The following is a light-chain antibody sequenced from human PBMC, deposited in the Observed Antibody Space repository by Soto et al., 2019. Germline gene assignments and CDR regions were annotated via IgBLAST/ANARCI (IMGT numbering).Light chain of an antibody. Sequence: DIQMTQSPSTLSGSVGDRVTITCRASQTISSWLAWYQQKQGKAPKLLIYAASSLQSGVPSRFSGSGSGTDFTLTISSLQPEDFATYYCQQSYNTPPTFGQGTKVDI. CDR3: QQSYNTPPT. CDR2: AAS. CDR1: QTISSW. V-gene: IGKV1-39*01. J-gene: IGKJ1*01.